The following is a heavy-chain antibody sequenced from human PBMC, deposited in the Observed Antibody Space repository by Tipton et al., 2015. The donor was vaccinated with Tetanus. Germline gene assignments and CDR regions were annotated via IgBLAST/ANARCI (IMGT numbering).Heavy chain of an antibody. D-gene: IGHD3-10*01. CDR1: GYTFAAYG. Sequence: QLVQSGPEVKKPGASVKVSCKATGYTFAAYGITWVRQAPGQGLEWMGWTSAQSGDTNTAQNLQGRVTMTTDTSTSTASMEVRSLTYDDTAVYYCGRASGYHYGSGSYYSGEDYWGQGTLVTVSS. J-gene: IGHJ4*02. V-gene: IGHV1-18*01. CDR3: GRASGYHYGSGSYYSGEDY. CDR2: TSAQSGDT.